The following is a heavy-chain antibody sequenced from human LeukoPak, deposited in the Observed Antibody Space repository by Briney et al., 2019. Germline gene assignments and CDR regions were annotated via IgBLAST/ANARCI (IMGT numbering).Heavy chain of an antibody. CDR3: ASRERDY. V-gene: IGHV3-74*01. Sequence: GGSLRLSCAASGFTLSTYWMHWVRQAPGKGLVWVSRINSDGSSTIYADSVKGRFTISRDNAKNVLYLQMNSLRAEDTAVYYCASRERDYWGQGTLVTVSS. CDR2: INSDGSST. J-gene: IGHJ4*02. CDR1: GFTLSTYW.